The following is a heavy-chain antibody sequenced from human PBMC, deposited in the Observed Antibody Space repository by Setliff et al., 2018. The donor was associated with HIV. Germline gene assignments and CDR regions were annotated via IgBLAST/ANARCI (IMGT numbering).Heavy chain of an antibody. CDR3: ARDGTTLLAAMDV. CDR2: ISSSGSYI. CDR1: GFTFIDYA. D-gene: IGHD1-7*01. V-gene: IGHV3-21*01. Sequence: PGGSLRLSCAASGFTFIDYALNWVRQSPGKGLEWVSSISSSGSYIYYAGSLRGRFTISRDYASNSLYLEMNSLRVEDTAIYYCARDGTTLLAAMDVWGKGTTVTVSS. J-gene: IGHJ6*03.